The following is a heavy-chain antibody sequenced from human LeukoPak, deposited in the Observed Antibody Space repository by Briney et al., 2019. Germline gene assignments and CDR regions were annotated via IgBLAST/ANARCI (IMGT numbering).Heavy chain of an antibody. CDR1: GFTFSSYE. CDR2: ISSSGSTI. D-gene: IGHD6-13*01. CDR3: ARPNIPLYSSSWGFDY. V-gene: IGHV3-48*03. J-gene: IGHJ4*02. Sequence: PGGSLRLSCAASGFTFSSYEMNWVRQAPGKGLEWVSYISSSGSTIYYADSVKGRFTISRDNAKNSLYLQMNSLRAEDTAVYYCARPNIPLYSSSWGFDYWGQGTLVTVSS.